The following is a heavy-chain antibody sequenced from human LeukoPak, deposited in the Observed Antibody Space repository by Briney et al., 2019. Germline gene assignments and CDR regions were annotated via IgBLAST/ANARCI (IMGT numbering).Heavy chain of an antibody. D-gene: IGHD4-23*01. Sequence: GASVEVSCKASGGTFSSYAISWVRQAPGQGLEWMGWFSAYNGNTNYAQKLQGRVTMTTDTSTSTAYMELRSLRSDDTAVYYCAREATVVKFDPWGQGTLVTVSS. CDR3: AREATVVKFDP. J-gene: IGHJ5*02. CDR1: GGTFSSYA. CDR2: FSAYNGNT. V-gene: IGHV1-18*01.